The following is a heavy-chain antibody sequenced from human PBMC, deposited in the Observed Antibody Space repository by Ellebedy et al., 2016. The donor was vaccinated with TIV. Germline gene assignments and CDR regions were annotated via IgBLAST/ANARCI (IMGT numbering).Heavy chain of an antibody. CDR1: GFTFNSYA. D-gene: IGHD3/OR15-3a*01. CDR3: NTGDFWTGSDY. V-gene: IGHV3-15*07. J-gene: IGHJ4*02. CDR2: IKSKKDGGAT. Sequence: PGGSLRLSCAASGFTFNSYAMNWVRQAPGKRLEWVGLIKSKKDGGATDLSAPVKGRLTISRDDSKNTLYLQMNSLKAEDTAVYYCNTGDFWTGSDYWGQGTLVTVSS.